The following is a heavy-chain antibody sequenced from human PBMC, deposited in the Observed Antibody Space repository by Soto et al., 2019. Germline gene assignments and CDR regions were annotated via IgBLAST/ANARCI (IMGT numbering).Heavy chain of an antibody. J-gene: IGHJ5*02. D-gene: IGHD3-10*01. CDR3: ARVHLWFGESDVGWFDP. V-gene: IGHV1-18*01. Sequence: QVQLVQSGAEVKKPGASVKVSCKASGYTFTSYGISWVRQAPGQGLEWMGWISAYNGNTNYAQKLQGRVTMTTDTSXSXXYMELRRLRSDDTAVYYCARVHLWFGESDVGWFDPWGQGTLVTVSS. CDR1: GYTFTSYG. CDR2: ISAYNGNT.